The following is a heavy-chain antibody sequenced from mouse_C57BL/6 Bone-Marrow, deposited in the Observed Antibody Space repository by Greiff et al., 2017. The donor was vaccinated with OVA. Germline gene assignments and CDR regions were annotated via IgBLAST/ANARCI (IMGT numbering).Heavy chain of an antibody. Sequence: VKLMESGPGLVAPSQSLSITCTVSGFSLTSYAISWVRQPPGKGLEWLGVIWTGGGTNYNSALKSRLSISKDNSKSQVFLKMNSLQTDDTARYYCARNPLLKSCAMDYWGQGTSVTVSS. CDR3: ARNPLLKSCAMDY. CDR1: GFSLTSYA. J-gene: IGHJ4*01. CDR2: IWTGGGT. D-gene: IGHD1-1*01. V-gene: IGHV2-9-1*01.